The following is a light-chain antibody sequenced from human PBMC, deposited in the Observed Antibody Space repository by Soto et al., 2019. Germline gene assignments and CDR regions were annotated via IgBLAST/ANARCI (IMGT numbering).Light chain of an antibody. V-gene: IGKV3-15*01. Sequence: EIVMTQSPATLSVCPGERATLSCRASQSVSSNLAWYQQKPGQAPRLLIYGASIRATGIPARFSGSGSGTEFTLTISSLQSEDFAVYYCQQYNNWTLTFGGGTKVEIK. CDR2: GAS. CDR3: QQYNNWTLT. CDR1: QSVSSN. J-gene: IGKJ4*01.